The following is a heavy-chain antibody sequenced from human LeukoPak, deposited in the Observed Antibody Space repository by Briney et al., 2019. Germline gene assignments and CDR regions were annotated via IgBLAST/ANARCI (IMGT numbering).Heavy chain of an antibody. D-gene: IGHD4-17*01. V-gene: IGHV3-48*03. J-gene: IGHJ4*02. CDR3: ARESEFGDYEPLEL. Sequence: GALRVSRAASPFTSSRYELNCVRAGLQGGVERVSYIGSCGNTVYYAGSVNGRFAVSRDDAENALYLQMYGLRVDDTAVYYCARESEFGDYEPLELWGQGTLVTVSS. CDR2: IGSCGNTV. CDR1: PFTSSRYE.